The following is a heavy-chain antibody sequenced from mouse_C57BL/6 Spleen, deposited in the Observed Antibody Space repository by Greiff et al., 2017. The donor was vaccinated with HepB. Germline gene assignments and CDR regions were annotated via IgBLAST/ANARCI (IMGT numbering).Heavy chain of an antibody. CDR1: GYTFTDYN. D-gene: IGHD2-5*01. J-gene: IGHJ3*01. CDR3: ARFDLSNYWFAY. CDR2: INPNNGGT. Sequence: EVQLQQSGPELVKPGASVKMSCKASGYTFTDYNMHWVKQSHGKSLEWIGYINPNNGGTSYNQKFKGKATLTVNKSSSTAYMELRSLTSEDSAVYYCARFDLSNYWFAYWGQGTLVTVSA. V-gene: IGHV1-22*01.